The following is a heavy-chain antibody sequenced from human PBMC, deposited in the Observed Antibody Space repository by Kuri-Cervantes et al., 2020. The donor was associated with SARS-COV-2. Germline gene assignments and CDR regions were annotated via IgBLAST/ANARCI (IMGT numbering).Heavy chain of an antibody. CDR1: GYTFTSYA. CDR2: INAGNGNT. CDR3: ARAQEHNAQQLAGVDY. J-gene: IGHJ4*02. Sequence: ASVKVSCKAFGYTFTSYAMHWVRQAPGQRLEWMGWINAGNGNTKYSQKFQGRVTITRDTSASTAYMELSSLRSEDTAVYYCARAQEHNAQQLAGVDYWGQGTLVTVSS. V-gene: IGHV1-3*01. D-gene: IGHD6-13*01.